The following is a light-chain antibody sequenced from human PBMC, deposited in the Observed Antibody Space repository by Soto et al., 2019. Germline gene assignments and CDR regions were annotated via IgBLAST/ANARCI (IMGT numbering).Light chain of an antibody. J-gene: IGLJ1*01. CDR3: SSSTTSYGYV. CDR2: GVT. CDR1: GSDIGAYNY. Sequence: QSVLTQPGSVSGSPGQSITISCTGSGSDIGAYNYVSWYQQHPGKAPKLLIHGVTRRPSGVSSRFSASKSAYTASLTVSGLPAEDEAKYSCSSSTTSYGYVFGHGNKGTV. V-gene: IGLV2-14*01.